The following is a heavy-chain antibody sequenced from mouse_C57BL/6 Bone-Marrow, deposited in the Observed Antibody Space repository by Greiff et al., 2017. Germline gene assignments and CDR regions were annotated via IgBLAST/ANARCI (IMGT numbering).Heavy chain of an antibody. V-gene: IGHV1-81*01. Sequence: QVQLQQSGAELARPGASVKLSCKASGYTFTSYGISWVKQRTGQGLEWIGEIYPRSGNTYYNEKFKGKATLTADKSSSTAYMKLRSLTSEDSAVXFCARPLRSYAMDYWGQGTSVTVSS. J-gene: IGHJ4*01. D-gene: IGHD1-1*01. CDR3: ARPLRSYAMDY. CDR1: GYTFTSYG. CDR2: IYPRSGNT.